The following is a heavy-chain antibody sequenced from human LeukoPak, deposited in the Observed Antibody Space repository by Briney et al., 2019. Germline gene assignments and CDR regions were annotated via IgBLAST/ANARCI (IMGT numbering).Heavy chain of an antibody. J-gene: IGHJ4*02. Sequence: PGGSLRLSCAASGFTLSSYGMHWVRQAPGKGLEGVAFIRYDGSNKYYADSVKGRFTISRDNSKNTLYLQMNSLRAEDTAVSYCANDLGWIQLNLGRGQGTLVTVSS. V-gene: IGHV3-30*02. CDR2: IRYDGSNK. CDR3: ANDLGWIQLNLG. D-gene: IGHD5-18*01. CDR1: GFTLSSYG.